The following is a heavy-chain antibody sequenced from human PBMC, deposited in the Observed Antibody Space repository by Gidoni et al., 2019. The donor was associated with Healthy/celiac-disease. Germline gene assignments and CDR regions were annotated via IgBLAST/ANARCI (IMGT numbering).Heavy chain of an antibody. CDR2: INSDGSST. J-gene: IGHJ4*02. CDR1: GFTFSSYW. V-gene: IGHV3-74*01. CDR3: ARDNTIFGVVTNFDY. Sequence: EVQLVESGGGLVQPGGSLRFSCAASGFTFSSYWMHWVRQAPGKGLVWVSRINSDGSSTSYADSVKGRFTISRANAKNTLYLQMNSLRAEDTAVYYCARDNTIFGVVTNFDYWGQGTLVTVSS. D-gene: IGHD3-3*01.